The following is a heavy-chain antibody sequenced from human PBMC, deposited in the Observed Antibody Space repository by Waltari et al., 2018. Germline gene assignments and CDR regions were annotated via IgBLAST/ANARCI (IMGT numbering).Heavy chain of an antibody. CDR1: GYSISSGYY. CDR2: IYHSGRT. V-gene: IGHV4-38-2*01. Sequence: QVQLQESGPGLVKPSETLSLTCAVSGYSISSGYYWGWIRQPPGKGLEWIGSIYHSGRTYYNPSLKSRVTISVDTSKNQFSLKLSSVTAADTAVYYCARQEGGVAGYYFDYWGQGTLVTVSS. J-gene: IGHJ4*02. D-gene: IGHD6-19*01. CDR3: ARQEGGVAGYYFDY.